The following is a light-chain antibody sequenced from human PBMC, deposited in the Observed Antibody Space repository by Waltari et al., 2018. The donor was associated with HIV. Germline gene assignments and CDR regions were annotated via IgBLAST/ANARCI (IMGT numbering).Light chain of an antibody. CDR1: QGVKND. CDR2: TTS. Sequence: AIQMTQSPSSLSASVGDRVTITCRASQGVKNDLGWYQQKPGKAPKLLIYTTSSLQSGVPSRFSGSGSGTDFTLTISSLQPEDFATYYCLQDYDYPLTFGGGTKVEIK. V-gene: IGKV1-6*01. J-gene: IGKJ4*01. CDR3: LQDYDYPLT.